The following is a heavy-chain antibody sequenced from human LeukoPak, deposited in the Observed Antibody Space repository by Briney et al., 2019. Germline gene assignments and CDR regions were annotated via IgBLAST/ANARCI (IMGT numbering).Heavy chain of an antibody. D-gene: IGHD5-24*01. CDR3: ATRPTPRDRDF. V-gene: IGHV3-23*01. CDR1: GLTFSTSD. CDR2: IVQSGPT. J-gene: IGHJ4*02. Sequence: PGGSLRLSCVASGLTFSTSDTSWVRQAPGKGPEWLSLIVQSGPTYYAESVEGRFTISRDNSQNTVFMQMNSLRAEDTAVYYCATRPTPRDRDFWGQGTLVTVSS.